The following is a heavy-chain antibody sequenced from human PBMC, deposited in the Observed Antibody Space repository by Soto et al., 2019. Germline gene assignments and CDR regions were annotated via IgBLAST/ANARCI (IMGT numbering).Heavy chain of an antibody. CDR2: IYYSGST. CDR1: GGSISSSSYY. D-gene: IGHD4-17*01. V-gene: IGHV4-39*01. CDR3: ARRYDYGDWNSGLEY. Sequence: SETLSLTCTVSGGSISSSSYYWGWIRQPPGKGLEWIGSIYYSGSTYYNPSLKSRVTISVDTSKNQFSLKLSSVTAADTAVYYCARRYDYGDWNSGLEYWGQGTLVTVSS. J-gene: IGHJ4*02.